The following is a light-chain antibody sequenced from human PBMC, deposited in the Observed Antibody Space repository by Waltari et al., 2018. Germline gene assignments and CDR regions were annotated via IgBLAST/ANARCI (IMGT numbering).Light chain of an antibody. Sequence: DIQLTQSPSFLSASVGDSVTVTCRASQDLSTYIAWYQQKPGTAPKLLIFAASTLQSGVPSRFSGSRSGTEFTLAISSLQPEDFATYYCQPLSGYFGTFGGGTKVDIK. CDR3: QPLSGYFGT. CDR1: QDLSTY. CDR2: AAS. V-gene: IGKV1-9*01. J-gene: IGKJ4*01.